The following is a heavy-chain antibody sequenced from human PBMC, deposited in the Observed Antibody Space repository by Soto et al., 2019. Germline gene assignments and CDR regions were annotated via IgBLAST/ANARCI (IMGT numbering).Heavy chain of an antibody. CDR2: ISGSGGST. CDR3: AKVELAQRTLGPFDI. J-gene: IGHJ3*02. CDR1: GFTISSYG. V-gene: IGHV3-23*01. Sequence: WGSLRLSCAASGFTISSYGMSWVRQAPGKGLEWVSSISGSGGSTYYADSVKGRFTVSRDNPRNTLYLQMNSLRAEDTAVYYCAKVELAQRTLGPFDIWGQGTMVTVSS. D-gene: IGHD2-8*02.